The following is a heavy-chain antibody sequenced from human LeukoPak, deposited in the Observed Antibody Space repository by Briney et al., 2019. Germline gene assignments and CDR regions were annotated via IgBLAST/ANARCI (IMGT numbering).Heavy chain of an antibody. CDR1: GFTFSSYT. CDR3: ARDPTPRYCSGGSCYTHYGMDV. Sequence: GGSLRLSCAASGFTFSSYTMTWVRQAPGKGLEWVSSISSSTSYIYYADSVKGRLTTSRDNAKNSLYLQMNSLRAEDTAIYYCARDPTPRYCSGGSCYTHYGMDVWGQGTTVTVSS. CDR2: ISSSTSYI. V-gene: IGHV3-21*01. D-gene: IGHD2-15*01. J-gene: IGHJ6*02.